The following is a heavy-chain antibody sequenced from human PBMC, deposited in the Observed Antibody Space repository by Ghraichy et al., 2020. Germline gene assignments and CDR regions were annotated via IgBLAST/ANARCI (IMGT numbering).Heavy chain of an antibody. CDR2: ISSSSSTYI. V-gene: IGHV3-21*01. J-gene: IGHJ5*02. D-gene: IGHD4-11*01. CDR3: ARDPDSNSDQDWFDP. CDR1: GFTFSTYS. Sequence: GGSLRLSCAASGFTFSTYSMNWVRQAPGKGLEWVSSISSSSSTYIYYADSVKGRFTVSRDNAKNSLFLQMNSLRAEDTAVYYCARDPDSNSDQDWFDPWGQGTLVTVSS.